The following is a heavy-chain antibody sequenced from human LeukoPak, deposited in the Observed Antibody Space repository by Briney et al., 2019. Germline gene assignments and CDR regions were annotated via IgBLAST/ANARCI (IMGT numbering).Heavy chain of an antibody. V-gene: IGHV4-59*01. CDR2: IYYSGST. CDR3: AREGGYCSGGSCYGY. CDR1: GGSISSYY. Sequence: PSETLSLTCTVSGGSISSYYWSWIRQPPGKGLEWIGYIYYSGSTNYNPSLKSRVTISVDTSKNQFSLKLSSVTAADTAVYYCAREGGYCSGGSCYGYWGQGTLVTVSS. J-gene: IGHJ4*02. D-gene: IGHD2-15*01.